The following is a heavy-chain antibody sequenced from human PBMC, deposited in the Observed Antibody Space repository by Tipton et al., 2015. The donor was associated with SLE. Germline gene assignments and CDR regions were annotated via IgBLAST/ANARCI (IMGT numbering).Heavy chain of an antibody. CDR3: AREDSSPDAFDI. V-gene: IGHV4-59*11. CDR1: GGSISSHY. Sequence: TLSLTCTVSGGSISSHYWSWIRQPPGKGLEWIGSIYYSGSTYYNPSLKSRVTISVDTSKNQFSLKLSSVTAADTAVYYCAREDSSPDAFDIWGQGTMVTVSA. D-gene: IGHD6-13*01. CDR2: IYYSGST. J-gene: IGHJ3*02.